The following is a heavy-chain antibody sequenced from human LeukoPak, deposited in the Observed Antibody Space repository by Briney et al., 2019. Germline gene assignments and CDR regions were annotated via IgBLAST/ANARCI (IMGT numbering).Heavy chain of an antibody. V-gene: IGHV3-30-3*01. J-gene: IGHJ6*03. CDR1: GFTFSAYP. CDR2: ISFDENSK. D-gene: IGHD6-6*01. Sequence: HSGGSLRLSCAASGFTFSAYPMRWVRQAPGKGLEGVTFISFDENSKYYADSVKGRFTISRDTSKNTLYLQMNSLRTEDTAVYYCARDRGQLGYMDVWGKGTTVTVSS. CDR3: ARDRGQLGYMDV.